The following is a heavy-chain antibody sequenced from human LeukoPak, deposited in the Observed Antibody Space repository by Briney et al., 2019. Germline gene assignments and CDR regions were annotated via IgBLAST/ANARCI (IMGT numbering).Heavy chain of an antibody. CDR1: GYSISSGYY. V-gene: IGHV4-38-2*02. CDR3: AAGRSQWLFAFDI. Sequence: SETLSLTCTVSGYSISSGYYWGWIRQPPGKGLEWIGSIYYSGSTYYNPSLKSRVTISVDTSKNQFSLKLSSVTAEDTAVYYCAAGRSQWLFAFDIWGQGTMVTVSS. D-gene: IGHD6-19*01. J-gene: IGHJ3*02. CDR2: IYYSGST.